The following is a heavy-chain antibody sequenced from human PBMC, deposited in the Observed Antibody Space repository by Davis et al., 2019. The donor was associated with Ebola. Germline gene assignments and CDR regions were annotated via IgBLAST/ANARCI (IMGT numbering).Heavy chain of an antibody. Sequence: PSETLSLTCDTSGDTVSSIDGAWNWIRQSPSRGLEWLGRTYYNSKWFHDYAVSVKSRITINPDTSKNQLSLQVNSVTPEDTAVYYCTRGWLRSKFDYWGRGTLVTVSS. CDR1: GDTVSSIDGA. V-gene: IGHV6-1*01. CDR2: TYYNSKWFH. J-gene: IGHJ4*02. D-gene: IGHD5-12*01. CDR3: TRGWLRSKFDY.